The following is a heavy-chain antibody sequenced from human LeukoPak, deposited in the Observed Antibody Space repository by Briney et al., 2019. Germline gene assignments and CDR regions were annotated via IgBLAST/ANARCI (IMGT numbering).Heavy chain of an antibody. J-gene: IGHJ3*02. CDR1: GGSISYFY. CDR3: ARHRYDYVWGSYRPGPFDI. Sequence: PSETLSLTCTVSGGSISYFYWSWIRQPAGKGLEWIGRIYTSGSTNYNPSLKSRVTMSVDTSKKQFSLKLSSVTAADTAVYYCARHRYDYVWGSYRPGPFDIWGQGTMVTVSS. D-gene: IGHD3-16*02. CDR2: IYTSGST. V-gene: IGHV4-4*07.